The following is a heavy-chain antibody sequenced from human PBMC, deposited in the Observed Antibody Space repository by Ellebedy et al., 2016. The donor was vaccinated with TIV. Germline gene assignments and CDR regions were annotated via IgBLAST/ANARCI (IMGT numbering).Heavy chain of an antibody. CDR2: ISSSGSYL. J-gene: IGHJ4*02. CDR3: AKGYGSSSRYFFDY. V-gene: IGHV3-21*04. D-gene: IGHD6-6*01. Sequence: GESLKISCAASGFTFSSYTINWVRQTPGKGLEWVSSISSSGSYLYYADSVKGRFTISRDNYKNTLYLQMNSLRAEDTAIYYCAKGYGSSSRYFFDYWGQGTPVTVSS. CDR1: GFTFSSYT.